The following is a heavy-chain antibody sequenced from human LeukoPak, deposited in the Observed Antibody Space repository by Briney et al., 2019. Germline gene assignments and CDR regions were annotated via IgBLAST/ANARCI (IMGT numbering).Heavy chain of an antibody. CDR3: ARVEGSGSYYNPDY. V-gene: IGHV3-30*04. CDR2: ISYDGSNK. J-gene: IGHJ4*02. CDR1: GFTFSSYA. Sequence: GGSLTLSCAASGFTFSSYAMHRVRQAPAKGLEGGAVISYDGSNKYYADSVKGRFTISRDNSKNTLYLQMNSLGAEDTAVYYCARVEGSGSYYNPDYWGQGTLVTVSS. D-gene: IGHD3-10*01.